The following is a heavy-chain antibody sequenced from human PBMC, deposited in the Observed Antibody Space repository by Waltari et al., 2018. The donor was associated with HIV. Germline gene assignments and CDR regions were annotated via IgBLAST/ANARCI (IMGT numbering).Heavy chain of an antibody. CDR2: IKSKSDGGTT. CDR3: TTEEGYGSGSYLDY. Sequence: EVHLVESGGDLLTPGGCLRLSCAASGFTFSNAWMTWVRQVPGKGLEGVGRIKSKSDGGTTDYNAAVKGRFTISRDDSKTTLFLQMNSLKTEDTAVYYCTTEEGYGSGSYLDYWGQGTPLTVSS. CDR1: GFTFSNAW. D-gene: IGHD3-10*01. J-gene: IGHJ4*02. V-gene: IGHV3-15*01.